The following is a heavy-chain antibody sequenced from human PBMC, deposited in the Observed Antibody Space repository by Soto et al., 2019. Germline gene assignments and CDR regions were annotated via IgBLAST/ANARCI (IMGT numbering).Heavy chain of an antibody. CDR3: ARDEVGSSSLRSGYYYYGMDV. J-gene: IGHJ6*02. V-gene: IGHV3-48*03. Sequence: GGSLRRSCAASGVTFSSYEMNCVRQAPGKGLEWVSYISSSGSTIYYADSVKGRFTISRDNAKNSLYQQMNSLRAEDTAVYYCARDEVGSSSLRSGYYYYGMDVWGQGTTVTVSS. CDR1: GVTFSSYE. CDR2: ISSSGSTI. D-gene: IGHD6-13*01.